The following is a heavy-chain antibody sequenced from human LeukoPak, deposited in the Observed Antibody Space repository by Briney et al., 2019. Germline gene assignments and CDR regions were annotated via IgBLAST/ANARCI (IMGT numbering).Heavy chain of an antibody. D-gene: IGHD3-3*01. CDR3: AKLPRSFITIFGVVTRGSNWFDP. CDR1: GFTFSSYA. J-gene: IGHJ5*02. CDR2: ISGSGGST. Sequence: GGSLRLSCAASGFTFSSYAMSWVRQAPGKGQEWVSAISGSGGSTYYADSVKGRFTISRDNSKNTLYLQMNSLRAEDTAVYYCAKLPRSFITIFGVVTRGSNWFDPWGQGTLVTVSS. V-gene: IGHV3-23*01.